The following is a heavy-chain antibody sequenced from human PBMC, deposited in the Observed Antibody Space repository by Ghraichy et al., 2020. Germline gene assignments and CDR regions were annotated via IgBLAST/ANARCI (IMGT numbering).Heavy chain of an antibody. V-gene: IGHV3-11*04. J-gene: IGHJ4*02. CDR1: GFTFRDYS. CDR3: ARAVYGSGTYCNDN. D-gene: IGHD3-10*01. CDR2: IGTIDNST. Sequence: GGSLRLSCAASGFTFRDYSMSWVRQAPGKGLEWIAYIGTIDNSTYYGKSVKGWFTISRDNAKDLLHLQMHSLRDADTAVYYCARAVYGSGTYCNDNWGPGIQVTVS.